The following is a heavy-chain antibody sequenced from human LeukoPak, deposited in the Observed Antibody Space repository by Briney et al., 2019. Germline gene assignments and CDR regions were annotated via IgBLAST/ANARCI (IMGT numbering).Heavy chain of an antibody. CDR2: IVGSGGST. D-gene: IGHD3-10*01. J-gene: IGHJ3*02. CDR1: GFPFSVSG. V-gene: IGHV3-23*01. CDR3: AKDSKDVLLWFGELLLGDAFDI. Sequence: GGSLRLSCAASGFPFSVSGMTWVRQAPGKGLEWVAGIVGSGGSTYYADSVKGRFTISRDNSKNTLYLQMNSLRAEDTAVYFCAKDSKDVLLWFGELLLGDAFDIWGQGTMVTVSS.